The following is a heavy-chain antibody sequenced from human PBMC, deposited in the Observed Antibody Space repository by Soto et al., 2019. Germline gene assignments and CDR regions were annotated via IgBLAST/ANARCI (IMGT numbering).Heavy chain of an antibody. CDR2: IVPIFGTA. D-gene: IGHD6-19*01. J-gene: IGHJ3*02. V-gene: IGHV1-69*01. Sequence: QVQLVQSGAEVKKPGSSVNVSCKASGGTFSSYAISWVRQAPGQALEWMGGIVPIFGTANYAQKFQGRVTITADESTSTAYMELSSLRSEDTAVYYCARQRVVHGGVDAFGIWGQGTMVTVSS. CDR3: ARQRVVHGGVDAFGI. CDR1: GGTFSSYA.